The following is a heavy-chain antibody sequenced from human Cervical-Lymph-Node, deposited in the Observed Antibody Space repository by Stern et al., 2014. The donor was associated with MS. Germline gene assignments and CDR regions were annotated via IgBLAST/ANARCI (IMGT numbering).Heavy chain of an antibody. Sequence: EVQLLESGGGLVQPGGSLRLSCAASGFTFSSYAMSWVRQAPGKGLEWVSAISGSGGSTYYADSVKGRFTISRDNSKNTLYLQMNSLRAEDTAVYYCAKGLGTVTSRSYYYYYGMDVWGQGTTVTVSS. CDR3: AKGLGTVTSRSYYYYYGMDV. V-gene: IGHV3-23*01. CDR1: GFTFSSYA. J-gene: IGHJ6*02. D-gene: IGHD4-17*01. CDR2: ISGSGGST.